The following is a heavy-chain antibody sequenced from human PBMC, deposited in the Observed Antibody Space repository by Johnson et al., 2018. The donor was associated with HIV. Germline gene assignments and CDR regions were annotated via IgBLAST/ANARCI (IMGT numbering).Heavy chain of an antibody. V-gene: IGHV3-30*18. CDR3: AKDRNWGASGAFDI. CDR2: ISYDGSNK. CDR1: GFTFSNHG. J-gene: IGHJ3*02. Sequence: QVQLVESGGGVVQPGGSLRLSCAASGFTFSNHGMHWVRQAPGTGLEWVAVISYDGSNKYYADSVKGRFTISRDNSNNTLYLQMDSLRAEDTAVYYCAKDRNWGASGAFDIWGQGTMVTVSS. D-gene: IGHD7-27*01.